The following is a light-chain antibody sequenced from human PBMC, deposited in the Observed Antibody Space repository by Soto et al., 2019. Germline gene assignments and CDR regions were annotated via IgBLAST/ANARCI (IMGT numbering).Light chain of an antibody. J-gene: IGLJ3*02. Sequence: QSVLTQPPSVSAAPGQKVTISCSGNTSNIGTNYVSWHQQLPGTAPKLLIHDNNKRFSGIPDRFSASKSGTSATLAISGLQTGDEADYYCGTWESSLPAVVFGGGTKLTVL. CDR2: DNN. V-gene: IGLV1-51*01. CDR1: TSNIGTNY. CDR3: GTWESSLPAVV.